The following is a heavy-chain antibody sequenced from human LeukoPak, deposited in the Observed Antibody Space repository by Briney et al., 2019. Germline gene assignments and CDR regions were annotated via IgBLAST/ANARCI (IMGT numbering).Heavy chain of an antibody. CDR3: ARDKGTMAGAFDY. CDR1: GGSISSSSYY. J-gene: IGHJ4*02. Sequence: SETLSLTCTVSGGSISSSSYYWGWIRQPPGKGLEWIGSIYYSGSTYYNPTLKSRVTISVDTSKNQFSLKLSSGTAADTAVYYCARDKGTMAGAFDYWGQGTLVTVSS. V-gene: IGHV4-39*07. D-gene: IGHD6-19*01. CDR2: IYYSGST.